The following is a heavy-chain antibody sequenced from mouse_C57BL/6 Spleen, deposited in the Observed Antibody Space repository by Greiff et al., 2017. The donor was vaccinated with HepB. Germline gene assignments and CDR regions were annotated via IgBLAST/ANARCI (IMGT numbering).Heavy chain of an antibody. CDR3: ASNDYDYFDY. Sequence: QVQLQQSGPELVKPGASVKISCKASGYAFSSSWMNWVKQRPGKGLEWIGRIYPGDGDTNYNGKFKGKATLTADKSSSTAYMQLSSLTSEDFAVYFCASNDYDYFDYWGQGTTLTVSS. V-gene: IGHV1-82*01. J-gene: IGHJ2*01. D-gene: IGHD2-4*01. CDR2: IYPGDGDT. CDR1: GYAFSSSW.